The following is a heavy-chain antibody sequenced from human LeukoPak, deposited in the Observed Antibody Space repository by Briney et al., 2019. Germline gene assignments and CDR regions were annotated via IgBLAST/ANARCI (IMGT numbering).Heavy chain of an antibody. CDR3: AKDHWGNYYFDY. CDR1: GFTFSSYS. CDR2: ISSRSSTI. Sequence: PGGSLRLSCAASGFTFSSYSMNWVRQAPGKGLEWVSYISSRSSTIYYADSVKGRFTISRDNATNSLYLQMNSLRAEDTAVYYCAKDHWGNYYFDYWGQGTLVTVSS. J-gene: IGHJ4*02. V-gene: IGHV3-48*04. D-gene: IGHD7-27*01.